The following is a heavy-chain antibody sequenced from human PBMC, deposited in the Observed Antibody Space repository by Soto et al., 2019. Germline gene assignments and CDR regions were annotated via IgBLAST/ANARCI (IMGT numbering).Heavy chain of an antibody. Sequence: GGSLRLSCAASGFTFDDYAMHWVRQAPGKGLEWVSGISWNSGSIGYADSVKGRFTISRDNAKNSLYLQMNSLRAEDTALYYCAKAPLYGGYYFDYWGQGTLVTVSS. V-gene: IGHV3-9*01. CDR1: GFTFDDYA. CDR3: AKAPLYGGYYFDY. J-gene: IGHJ4*02. CDR2: ISWNSGSI. D-gene: IGHD2-15*01.